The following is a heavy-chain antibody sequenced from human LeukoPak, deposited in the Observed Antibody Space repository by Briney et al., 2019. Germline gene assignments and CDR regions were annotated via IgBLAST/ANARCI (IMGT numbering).Heavy chain of an antibody. CDR3: ARPAYGGYFDY. J-gene: IGHJ4*02. CDR2: INHSGST. CDR1: GGSFSGYY. Sequence: SETLSLTCAVYGGSFSGYYWSWIRQPPGKGLEWIGEINHSGSTNYNPSLKSRVTISVDTSKNQFSLKLSSVTAADTAVYYCARPAYGGYFDYWGQGTLVTVSP. D-gene: IGHD4-23*01. V-gene: IGHV4-34*01.